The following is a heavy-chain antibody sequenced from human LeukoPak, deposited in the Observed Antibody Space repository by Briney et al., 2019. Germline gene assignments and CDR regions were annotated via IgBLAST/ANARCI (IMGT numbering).Heavy chain of an antibody. D-gene: IGHD3-22*01. J-gene: IGHJ1*01. Sequence: PGGSLRLSCEASGFTFSRYSMHWVRQAPGKGLVWVSRIKSDGKTNYADSAKDRFTISRDNAKNTVSLKMDSLRAEDTGVYYCARSPSEVGGYYPEYFRHWGQGTLVTVSS. CDR1: GFTFSRYS. CDR2: IKSDGKT. CDR3: ARSPSEVGGYYPEYFRH. V-gene: IGHV3-74*01.